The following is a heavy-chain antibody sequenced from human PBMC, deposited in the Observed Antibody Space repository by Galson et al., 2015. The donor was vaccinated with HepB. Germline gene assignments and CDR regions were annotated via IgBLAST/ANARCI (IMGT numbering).Heavy chain of an antibody. CDR1: GGTFSTYA. V-gene: IGHV1-69*13. D-gene: IGHD5-24*01. Sequence: SVKVSCKASGGTFSTYAISWVRQAPGQGLEWMGGIIPIYGTSNYAQKFQGRVTLTADESTNTAYMVLSSLRSEDTAVYYCARGHPPTVGYRVMGGVPPDHYYNYMDVWGKGTTVTVSS. J-gene: IGHJ6*03. CDR3: ARGHPPTVGYRVMGGVPPDHYYNYMDV. CDR2: IIPIYGTS.